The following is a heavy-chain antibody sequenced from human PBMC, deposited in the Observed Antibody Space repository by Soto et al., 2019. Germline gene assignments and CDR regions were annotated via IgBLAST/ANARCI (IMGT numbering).Heavy chain of an antibody. CDR1: GGSFSDVY. D-gene: IGHD5-18*01. CDR3: ARGGTFMVTRAVDY. Sequence: SETLSLTCAVYGGSFSDVYWSWIRQPPGKGLEWIGEINHRGSTNYNPSLKSRVTLSVDTSKNQFSLNLNSVTAADTAVYYCARGGTFMVTRAVDYWGQGTLVTVSS. J-gene: IGHJ4*02. CDR2: INHRGST. V-gene: IGHV4-34*01.